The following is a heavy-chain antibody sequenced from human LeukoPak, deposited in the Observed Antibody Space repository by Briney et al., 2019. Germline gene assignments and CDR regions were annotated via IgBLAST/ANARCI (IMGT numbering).Heavy chain of an antibody. V-gene: IGHV3-13*01. Sequence: GGSLRLSCAASGFTFSGYDMHWVRQATGKGLEWVSGIGTAGDTYYAGSVKGRFTISRDNSKNTLYLQMNSLRAEDTAVYYCAKEANPDYWGQGTLVTVSS. CDR2: IGTAGDT. CDR3: AKEANPDY. J-gene: IGHJ4*02. D-gene: IGHD1-14*01. CDR1: GFTFSGYD.